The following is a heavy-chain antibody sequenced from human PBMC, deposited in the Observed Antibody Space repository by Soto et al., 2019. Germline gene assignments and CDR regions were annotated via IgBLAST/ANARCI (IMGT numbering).Heavy chain of an antibody. D-gene: IGHD4-4*01. Sequence: QVQLVQSGAEVKEPGSSVKVSCKASGGTFANFIMNWVRQTPGQGLEWMGGIVPMFGTATYAEKFKGRVTISPTESTRTACMAPTRLRSDDTAVYYWSRNVTNGPSLTQSSGMGVSGRWTTVSVS. CDR1: GGTFANFI. CDR3: SRNVTNGPSLTQSSGMGV. CDR2: IVPMFGTA. V-gene: IGHV1-69*01. J-gene: IGHJ6*02.